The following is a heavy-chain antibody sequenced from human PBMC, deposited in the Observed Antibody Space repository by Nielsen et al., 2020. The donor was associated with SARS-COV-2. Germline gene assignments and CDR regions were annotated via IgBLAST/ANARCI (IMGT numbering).Heavy chain of an antibody. J-gene: IGHJ4*02. CDR1: GFTFSTYA. CDR2: ITSSSTYT. Sequence: GESLKISCAASGFTFSTYAMSWVRQAPGKGLEWVSYITSSSTYTNYADSVKGRFTISRDDAKNSLYLQMNSLRAEDTAVYYCAREGRDLPLGYWGQGVLVTVSS. V-gene: IGHV3-11*05. CDR3: AREGRDLPLGY. D-gene: IGHD3-16*01.